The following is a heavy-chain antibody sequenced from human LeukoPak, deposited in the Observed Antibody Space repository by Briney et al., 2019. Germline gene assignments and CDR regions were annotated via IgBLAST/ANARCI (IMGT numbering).Heavy chain of an antibody. Sequence: ASVKVSCKASGYTFSNYAIHWVRQAPGQGLEWMGWINAGNGDTKYSQNLQGRVTITRDTSASIVYMELSSLRSEDTAVYYCATLVGSDRGDFFDYWGQGTLVTVSS. CDR1: GYTFSNYA. J-gene: IGHJ4*02. D-gene: IGHD1-26*01. CDR2: INAGNGDT. CDR3: ATLVGSDRGDFFDY. V-gene: IGHV1-3*01.